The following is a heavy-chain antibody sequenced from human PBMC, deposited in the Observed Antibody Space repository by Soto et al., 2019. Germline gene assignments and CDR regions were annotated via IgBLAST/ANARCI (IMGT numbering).Heavy chain of an antibody. V-gene: IGHV3-48*04. CDR2: ISSSSSTI. Sequence: GGSLRLSCAASGFTFSSYSMNWVRQAPGKGLEWVSYISSSSSTIYYADSVKGRFTISRDNAKNSLYLQMNSLRAEDTAVYYCARDSYYYDSSGYFDAFDIWGQGTMVTVSS. J-gene: IGHJ3*02. CDR3: ARDSYYYDSSGYFDAFDI. D-gene: IGHD3-22*01. CDR1: GFTFSSYS.